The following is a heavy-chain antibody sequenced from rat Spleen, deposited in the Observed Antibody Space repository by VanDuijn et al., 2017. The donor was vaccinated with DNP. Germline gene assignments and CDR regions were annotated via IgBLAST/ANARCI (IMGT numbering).Heavy chain of an antibody. J-gene: IGHJ1*01. V-gene: IGHV5-50*01. Sequence: EVQLVESGGGLVQPGSSLKLSCVASGFTFSSYNMHWIRQAPKKGLEWIALIYYDSSNKYYADSVKGRFTISRDNSKNTLYLEMNSLRSEDTAMYYCAKSITTSWYFDFWGPGTMVTVSS. CDR3: AKSITTSWYFDF. CDR1: GFTFSSYN. CDR2: IYYDSSNK. D-gene: IGHD1-10*01.